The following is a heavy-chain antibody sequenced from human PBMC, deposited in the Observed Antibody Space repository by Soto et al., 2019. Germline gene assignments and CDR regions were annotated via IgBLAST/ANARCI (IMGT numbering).Heavy chain of an antibody. CDR1: GYTFTSYY. CDR2: INPSGGST. D-gene: IGHD3-3*01. V-gene: IGHV1-46*01. J-gene: IGHJ6*02. Sequence: ASVNVSCKSSGYTFTSYYIHWVRQAPGQGLECMGIINPSGGSTSYAQKFQGRVTMTRDTSTSTVYMELSSLRSEDTAVYYCAREKGATIFGVVPRRFHELRGMDVWGQGTTVTVSS. CDR3: AREKGATIFGVVPRRFHELRGMDV.